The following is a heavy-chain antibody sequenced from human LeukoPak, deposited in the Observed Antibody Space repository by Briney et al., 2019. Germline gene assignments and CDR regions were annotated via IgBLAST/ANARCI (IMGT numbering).Heavy chain of an antibody. J-gene: IGHJ3*02. CDR3: ARDDYYGSGSYWGAFDI. V-gene: IGHV3-30*04. D-gene: IGHD3-10*01. Sequence: PGGSLRLSCAASGFIFSSYAMHWVRQAPGKGLEWVSVILYDGSNKYYADSVKGRFTISRDNAKNSLYLQMNSLRAEDTAMYYCARDDYYGSGSYWGAFDIWGQGTMVTVSS. CDR2: ILYDGSNK. CDR1: GFIFSSYA.